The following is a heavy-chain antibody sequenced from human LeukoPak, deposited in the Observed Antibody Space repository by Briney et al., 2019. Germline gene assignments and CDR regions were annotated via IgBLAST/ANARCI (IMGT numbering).Heavy chain of an antibody. J-gene: IGHJ3*02. V-gene: IGHV3-48*03. CDR3: ARVGYGDYGGDAFDI. CDR2: ISSSGSSI. CDR1: VFTSSNYE. D-gene: IGHD4-17*01. Sequence: PGGSLTLSCAASVFTSSNYEMDWVRQAPGKGLDWVSYISSSGSSIYYADSVKGRFTISRDNAKKSLYLQMNSLRAEDTAVYYCARVGYGDYGGDAFDIWGQGTMVTVSS.